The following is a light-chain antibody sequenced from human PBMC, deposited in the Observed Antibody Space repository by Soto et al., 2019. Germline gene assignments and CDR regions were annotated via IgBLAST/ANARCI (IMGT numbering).Light chain of an antibody. Sequence: ILMTQSPATLSVSPGERATLSCRASQSLSSNLVWYQQKPDQAPRLLIYDASTRAAGIPARFSGSGSGTEFTLTISSLQSEDFAVYYCQHYNNWPPGGFTFGQGTKLEIK. CDR3: QHYNNWPPGGFT. CDR1: QSLSSN. CDR2: DAS. J-gene: IGKJ2*01. V-gene: IGKV3-15*01.